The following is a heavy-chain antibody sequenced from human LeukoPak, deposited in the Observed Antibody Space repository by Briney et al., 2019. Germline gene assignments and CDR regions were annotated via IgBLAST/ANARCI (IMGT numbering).Heavy chain of an antibody. CDR3: ARDGARLTGTSGMDV. CDR2: IYHSGST. D-gene: IGHD6-6*01. J-gene: IGHJ6*02. CDR1: GGSISSGGYS. V-gene: IGHV4-30-2*01. Sequence: PSQTLSLTCAVSGGSISSGGYSWSWIRQPPGKGLEWIGYIYHSGSTYYNPSLKSRVTISVDRSKNQFSLKLSSVTAADTAVYYCARDGARLTGTSGMDVWGQGTTVTVSS.